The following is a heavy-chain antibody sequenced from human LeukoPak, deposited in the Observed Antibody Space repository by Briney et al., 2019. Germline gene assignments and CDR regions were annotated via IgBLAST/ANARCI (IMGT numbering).Heavy chain of an antibody. CDR1: GFTFSDYY. D-gene: IGHD3-3*01. J-gene: IGHJ4*02. V-gene: IGHV3-11*01. CDR2: ISSSGSTI. CDR3: ARDPFPYDFWSGYLYY. Sequence: PGGSLRLSCAASGFTFSDYYMSWIRQAPGKGLEWVSYISSSGSTIYYADSVKGRFTIPRDNAKNSLYLQVNSLRAEDTAVYYCARDPFPYDFWSGYLYYWGQGTLVTVSS.